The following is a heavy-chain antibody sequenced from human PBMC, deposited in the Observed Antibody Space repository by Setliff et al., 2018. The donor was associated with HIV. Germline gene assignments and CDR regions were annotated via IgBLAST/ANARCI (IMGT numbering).Heavy chain of an antibody. J-gene: IGHJ4*02. CDR2: ISGYNGNT. D-gene: IGHD6-13*01. Sequence: VASVKVSCKASGYTFNNYGINWMRQAPGLGLEWMGWISGYNGNTNYAQKFQDRVTLTTDTSTGTVYMEVRRLRSDDTAVYFCAREGVAADDDEWYFFDHWGQGTLVTVSS. CDR3: AREGVAADDDEWYFFDH. V-gene: IGHV1-18*01. CDR1: GYTFNNYG.